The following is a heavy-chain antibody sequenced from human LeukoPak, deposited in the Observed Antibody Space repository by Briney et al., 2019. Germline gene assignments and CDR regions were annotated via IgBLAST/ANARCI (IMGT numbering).Heavy chain of an antibody. V-gene: IGHV3-53*04. CDR3: ARVRYSYGYHFDY. Sequence: GGSLRLSWAASWFTVSSNYMSWVRQAPGKGLEWVSVIYSGGSTYYADSVKGRFTISRHNSKNTLYLQMNSLRAEDTAVYYCARVRYSYGYHFDYWGQGTLVTVSS. J-gene: IGHJ4*02. D-gene: IGHD5-18*01. CDR2: IYSGGST. CDR1: WFTVSSNY.